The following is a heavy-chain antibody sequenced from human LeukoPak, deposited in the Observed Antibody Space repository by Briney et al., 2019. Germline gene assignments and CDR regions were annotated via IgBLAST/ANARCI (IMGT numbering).Heavy chain of an antibody. CDR3: ARDGSFTPQYYDFWSGYYDGPIDY. CDR2: INPSGGST. CDR1: GYTFTSYY. J-gene: IGHJ4*02. V-gene: IGHV1-46*01. Sequence: ASVKVSCKASGYTFTSYYMHWVRQAPGQGLEWMGIINPSGGSTSYAQKFQGRVTMTRDTSTSTVYMELGSLRSEDTAVYYCARDGSFTPQYYDFWSGYYDGPIDYWGQGTLVTVSS. D-gene: IGHD3-3*01.